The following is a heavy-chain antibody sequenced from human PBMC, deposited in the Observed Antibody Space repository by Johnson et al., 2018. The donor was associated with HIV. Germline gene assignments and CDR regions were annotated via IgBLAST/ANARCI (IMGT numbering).Heavy chain of an antibody. Sequence: VQLVESGGGLVQPGRSLRLSCTASGFIFGDYAMNWVRQAPGKWLEWVGFIRSKAYGGTTVYAASVKGRFTISRNESKRIAYLQMNSLKTEDTAVNYCTRDLTETDAFDIWGQGTMVTVSS. J-gene: IGHJ3*02. CDR3: TRDLTETDAFDI. V-gene: IGHV3-49*04. D-gene: IGHD3-9*01. CDR2: IRSKAYGGTT. CDR1: GFIFGDYA.